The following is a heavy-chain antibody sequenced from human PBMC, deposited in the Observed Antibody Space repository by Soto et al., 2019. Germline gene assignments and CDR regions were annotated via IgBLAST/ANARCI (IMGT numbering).Heavy chain of an antibody. J-gene: IGHJ3*02. D-gene: IGHD1-26*01. CDR2: IYHSGST. V-gene: IGHV4-4*02. CDR1: GGSISSSNW. CDR3: ARFNSGNYYESFYI. Sequence: QVQLQESGPGLVKPSGTLSLTCAVSGGSISSSNWWRWVRQPPGKWLEWIGEIYHSGSTNYNPTLKSRVTISVDKSKNRFSLKLSSVTAAGTDVYYCARFNSGNYYESFYIWGQGTMVTVSS.